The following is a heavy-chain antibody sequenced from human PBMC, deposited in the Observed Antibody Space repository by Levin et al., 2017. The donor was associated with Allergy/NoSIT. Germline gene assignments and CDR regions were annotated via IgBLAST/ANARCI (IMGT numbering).Heavy chain of an antibody. CDR2: IYTSGNS. CDR3: ARWSSYRSSSTWYWFDP. V-gene: IGHV4-4*07. Sequence: SETLSLTCTVSGSSISSYYWSWIRQPAGKGLEWIGRIYTSGNSNYNPSLKSRVTMSVDTSKNQFSLRLSSVTAADTAVYYCARWSSYRSSSTWYWFDPWGQGTLVTVSS. D-gene: IGHD6-13*01. CDR1: GSSISSYY. J-gene: IGHJ5*02.